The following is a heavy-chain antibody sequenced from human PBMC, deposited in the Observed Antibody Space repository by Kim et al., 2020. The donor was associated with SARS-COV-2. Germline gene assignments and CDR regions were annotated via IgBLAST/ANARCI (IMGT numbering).Heavy chain of an antibody. J-gene: IGHJ2*01. CDR2: IYYSGST. CDR3: ARHLRNWYFDL. Sequence: SETLSLTCSVSGGSISSSDYYWGWIRQPPGKGLEWIATIYYSGSTYYNPSLKGRVTISVDTSKKQFSLRLSSVTAAAAAVYYCARHLRNWYFDLWGRGTL. V-gene: IGHV4-39*01. CDR1: GGSISSSDYY.